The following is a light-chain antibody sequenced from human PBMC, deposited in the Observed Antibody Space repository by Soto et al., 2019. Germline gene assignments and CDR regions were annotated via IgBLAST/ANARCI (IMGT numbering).Light chain of an antibody. CDR2: DAS. CDR1: QSVSSY. V-gene: IGKV3-11*01. J-gene: IGKJ4*01. CDR3: QQRSNWPLT. Sequence: EIVLTQSPATLSLSPGERATLSCRASQSVSSYLAWFQQRPGQPPRLLIHDASSRATGIPARFSGSGSGTDFTLTISSLEPEDFAVYYCQQRSNWPLTFGGGSMVDI.